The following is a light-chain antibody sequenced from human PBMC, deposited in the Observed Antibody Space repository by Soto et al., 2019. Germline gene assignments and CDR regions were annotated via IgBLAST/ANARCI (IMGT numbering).Light chain of an antibody. CDR2: AAS. Sequence: DIQMTQSPSSLSASVGDRVTITCRASQSISSYLNWYQQKPGKAPKLLIYAASSLQSGVPSRFSGSGSGTDFTLTISCLQPEDFATYYCQQSYSTRGFGQGARLEIK. V-gene: IGKV1-39*01. J-gene: IGKJ5*01. CDR3: QQSYSTRG. CDR1: QSISSY.